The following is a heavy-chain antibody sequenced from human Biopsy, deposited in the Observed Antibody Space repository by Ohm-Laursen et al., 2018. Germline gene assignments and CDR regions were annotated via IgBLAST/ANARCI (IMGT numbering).Heavy chain of an antibody. CDR3: ARDYDTSGYYYVS. J-gene: IGHJ5*02. CDR1: GGFISTYY. CDR2: IFYRGST. D-gene: IGHD3-22*01. Sequence: PSETLSLTCTVSGGFISTYYWGWIRQPPGKGLEWIGSIFYRGSTHYKPSLKSRVNISVDTSKNQFSLKLNSVTAADTAVYYCARDYDTSGYYYVSWGQGTLVTVSS. V-gene: IGHV4-39*01.